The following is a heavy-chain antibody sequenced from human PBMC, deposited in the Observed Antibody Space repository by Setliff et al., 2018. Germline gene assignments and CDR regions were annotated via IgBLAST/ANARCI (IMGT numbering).Heavy chain of an antibody. CDR2: ISSSSSTI. CDR1: GFTFSSYS. V-gene: IGHV3-48*01. CDR3: ARDGGGPYYYDSSGYRAAFDI. D-gene: IGHD3-22*01. J-gene: IGHJ3*02. Sequence: QPGGSLRLSCAASGFTFSSYSMNWVRQAPGKGLEWVSYISSSSSTIYYADSVKGRFTISRDNAKNSLYLQMNSLRAEDTAVYYCARDGGGPYYYDSSGYRAAFDIWGQGTMVTVSS.